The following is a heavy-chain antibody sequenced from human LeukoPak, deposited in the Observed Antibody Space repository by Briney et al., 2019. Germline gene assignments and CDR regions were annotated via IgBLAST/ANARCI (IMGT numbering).Heavy chain of an antibody. D-gene: IGHD3-10*01. Sequence: SETLSLTCTVSGDSISNYWWNWIRLPAGKGLEWIGRIHTSGGNNYNPSLKSRVTISMDTSKNQFSLKLTSLIAADTAVYYCARSTWGSGRDWFDPWGQGTLVTVSS. CDR2: IHTSGGN. CDR3: ARSTWGSGRDWFDP. V-gene: IGHV4-4*07. CDR1: GDSISNYW. J-gene: IGHJ5*02.